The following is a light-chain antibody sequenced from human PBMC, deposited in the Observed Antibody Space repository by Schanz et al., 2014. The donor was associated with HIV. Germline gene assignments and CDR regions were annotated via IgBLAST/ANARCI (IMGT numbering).Light chain of an antibody. CDR1: SGDVGSYNY. J-gene: IGLJ2*01. Sequence: QSALTQPASVSGSPGQSISISCTGTSGDVGSYNYVSWYQQHPGKAPKLMISEVTQRPSGVPDHFSGSKSGNTASLTISGLQSEDEADYYCSSYANTDTVLFGGGTKLTVL. CDR3: SSYANTDTVL. V-gene: IGLV2-14*01. CDR2: EVT.